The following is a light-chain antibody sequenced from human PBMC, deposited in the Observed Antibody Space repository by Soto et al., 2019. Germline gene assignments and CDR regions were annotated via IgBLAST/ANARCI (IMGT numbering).Light chain of an antibody. CDR1: SFNIGSNA. CDR2: RND. Sequence: QSVLTQPPSASRTPGQRVTISCSGSSFNIGSNAVNWYQQLPGTAPKLLIYRNDQRPSGVPDRFSGSKSGTSASLAISGLQSEDEADDYCSAWDDSLKGVVFGGGTKLTVL. CDR3: SAWDDSLKGVV. V-gene: IGLV1-44*01. J-gene: IGLJ2*01.